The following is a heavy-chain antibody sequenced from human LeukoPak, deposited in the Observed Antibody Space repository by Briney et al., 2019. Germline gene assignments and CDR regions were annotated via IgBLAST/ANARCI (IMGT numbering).Heavy chain of an antibody. CDR1: GFTFSSYS. D-gene: IGHD3-9*01. Sequence: PGRSLRLSCAASGFTFSSYSMNWVRQAPGKGLEWVSSISSSSSYIYYADSVKGRFTISRDNAKNSLYLQMNSLRAEDTAVYYCAREILRYFDWSKDFGDGFDIWGQGTMVTVSS. V-gene: IGHV3-21*01. CDR2: ISSSSSYI. J-gene: IGHJ3*02. CDR3: AREILRYFDWSKDFGDGFDI.